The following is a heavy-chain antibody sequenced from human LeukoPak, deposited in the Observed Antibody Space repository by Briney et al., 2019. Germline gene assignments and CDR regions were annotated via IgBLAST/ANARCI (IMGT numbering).Heavy chain of an antibody. Sequence: SQTLSLTCTVSGVSISSGDYYWSWIRQPPGKGLEWIGYTYYSGSTYYNPSLKSRVTISVDTSKNQFSLKLSSVTAADTAVYYCARGGFYASTNWMGFLNNWFDPWGQGTLVTVSS. D-gene: IGHD1-1*01. CDR1: GVSISSGDYY. J-gene: IGHJ5*02. CDR3: ARGGFYASTNWMGFLNNWFDP. CDR2: TYYSGST. V-gene: IGHV4-30-4*01.